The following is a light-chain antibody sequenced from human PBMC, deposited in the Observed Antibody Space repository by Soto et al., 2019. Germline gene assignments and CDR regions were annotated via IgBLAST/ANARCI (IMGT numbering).Light chain of an antibody. CDR2: AAS. Sequence: DIQMTQSPSSLSASVRDRVTITCRASQGISTYLAWYQQKPGKVPKLLIYAASTLQSGVPSRFSGSGSGTDLTVTISSLQPEDVATFYCQKYDSAPWTFGQGTKVEIK. CDR3: QKYDSAPWT. V-gene: IGKV1-27*01. J-gene: IGKJ1*01. CDR1: QGISTY.